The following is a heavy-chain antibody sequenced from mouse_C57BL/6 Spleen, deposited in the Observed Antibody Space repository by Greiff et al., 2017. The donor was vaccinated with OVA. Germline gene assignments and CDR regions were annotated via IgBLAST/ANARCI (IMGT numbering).Heavy chain of an antibody. CDR3: ANAYYSNGDYAMDY. Sequence: VQVVESGPGLVQPSQSLSITCTVSGFSLTSYGVHWVRQSPGKGLEWLGVIWRGGSTDYNAAFMSRLSITKDNSKSQVFFKMNSLQADDTAIYYCANAYYSNGDYAMDYWGQGTSVTVSS. CDR1: GFSLTSYG. J-gene: IGHJ4*01. V-gene: IGHV2-5*01. CDR2: IWRGGST. D-gene: IGHD2-5*01.